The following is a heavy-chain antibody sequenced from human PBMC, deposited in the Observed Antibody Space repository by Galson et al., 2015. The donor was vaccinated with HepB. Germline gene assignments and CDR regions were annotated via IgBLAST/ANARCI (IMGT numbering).Heavy chain of an antibody. Sequence: SVKVSCKASGYTFTGYYMHWVRQAPGQGLEWMGWINPNSGGTNYAQKFQGWVTRTRDTSLSAAYMGLSRMRSDDTAVYSCARDQRGYSYGSNYYYYYGMDVWGQGTTVTVSS. CDR3: ARDQRGYSYGSNYYYYYGMDV. V-gene: IGHV1-2*04. D-gene: IGHD5-18*01. J-gene: IGHJ6*02. CDR1: GYTFTGYY. CDR2: INPNSGGT.